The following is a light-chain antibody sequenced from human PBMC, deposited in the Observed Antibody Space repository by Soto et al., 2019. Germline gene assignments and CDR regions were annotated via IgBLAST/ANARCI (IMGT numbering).Light chain of an antibody. V-gene: IGKV1-5*03. CDR2: KAS. CDR1: QSISSW. CDR3: QQYNSYLYT. J-gene: IGKJ2*01. Sequence: DIQMTQSPSTLSASVGDRVTITCRASQSISSWLAWYQQKPGKAPKLLIYKASSLETGVPSRFSGSGSGTEVTLTISSLQPEDFATYYCQQYNSYLYTFGQGTQLEIK.